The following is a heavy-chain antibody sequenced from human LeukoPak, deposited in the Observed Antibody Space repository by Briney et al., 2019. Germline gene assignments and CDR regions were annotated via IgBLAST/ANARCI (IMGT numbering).Heavy chain of an antibody. J-gene: IGHJ6*03. CDR1: GGSIRSYY. CDR2: IYYSGST. D-gene: IGHD2-15*01. V-gene: IGHV4-59*01. CDR3: ARTFYCSGGTCPNYYYYYYMDV. Sequence: PSETLSLTCTVSGGSIRSYYWSWIRQPPGKGLEWIGYIYYSGSTKYNPSLKSRVTIAVDTSKNQFSLKLSPVTAADTAVYYCARTFYCSGGTCPNYYYYYYMDVWGKGTTVTISS.